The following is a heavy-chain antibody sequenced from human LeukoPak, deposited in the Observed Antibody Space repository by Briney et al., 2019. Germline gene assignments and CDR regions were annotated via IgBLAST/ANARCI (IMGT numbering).Heavy chain of an antibody. CDR3: ARDDPVNYYDSSPSRCPI. D-gene: IGHD3-22*01. CDR2: ISSSSSYI. Sequence: GGSQRLSCAASGFTFSSYSMNWVRQAPGKGLEWVSSISSSSSYIYYADSVKGRFTISRDNAKNSLYLQMNSLRAEDTAVYYCARDDPVNYYDSSPSRCPIWGQGTMVTVSS. CDR1: GFTFSSYS. J-gene: IGHJ3*02. V-gene: IGHV3-21*01.